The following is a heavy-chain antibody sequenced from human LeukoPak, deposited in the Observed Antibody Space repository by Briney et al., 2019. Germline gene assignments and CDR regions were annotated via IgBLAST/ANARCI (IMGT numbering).Heavy chain of an antibody. CDR1: GFTFDDYA. CDR2: ISWNSGSI. Sequence: GGSLRLSCAASGFTFDDYAMHWVRQAPGKGLEWVSGISWNSGSIGYADSVKGRFTISRDNAKNSLYLQVNSLRAEDTAVYYCARGSPGTFYYYYMDVWGKGTTVTVSS. D-gene: IGHD2/OR15-2a*01. V-gene: IGHV3-9*01. CDR3: ARGSPGTFYYYYMDV. J-gene: IGHJ6*03.